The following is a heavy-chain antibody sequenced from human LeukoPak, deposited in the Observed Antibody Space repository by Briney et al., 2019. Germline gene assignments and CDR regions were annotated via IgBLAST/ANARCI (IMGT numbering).Heavy chain of an antibody. Sequence: SETLSLTCTVSGGSISSYYWSWIRQPPGKGLEWIGYIYYSGSTNYDPSPKSRVTISVDTSKNQFSLKLSSVTAADTAVYYCARDSLTGYYEYWGQGTLVTVSS. D-gene: IGHD3-9*01. CDR1: GGSISSYY. V-gene: IGHV4-59*01. CDR2: IYYSGST. J-gene: IGHJ4*02. CDR3: ARDSLTGYYEY.